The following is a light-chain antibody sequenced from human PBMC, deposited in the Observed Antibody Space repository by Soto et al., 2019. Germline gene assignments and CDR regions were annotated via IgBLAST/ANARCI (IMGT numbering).Light chain of an antibody. CDR2: DVS. CDR1: RSDVGGYNY. Sequence: QSALTQPASVSGSPGQSITISCTGTRSDVGGYNYVSWYQQHPGKAPKFMIYDVSNRPSGVSNRFSGSKSGNTASLTISGLQAEDEADYYCSSYTSSSTLVVFGGGTKRTVL. CDR3: SSYTSSSTLVV. V-gene: IGLV2-14*01. J-gene: IGLJ2*01.